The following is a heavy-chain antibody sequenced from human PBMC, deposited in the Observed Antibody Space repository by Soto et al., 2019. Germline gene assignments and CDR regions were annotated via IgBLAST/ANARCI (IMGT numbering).Heavy chain of an antibody. CDR3: AREYYHSGTYIVGSVPWSDS. D-gene: IGHD3-10*01. CDR1: GGSINNDSFF. Sequence: SETLSLTCTVSGGSINNDSFFRGWVRHPPGKGLEWIGDIYHSGSTTYNPSLKSRLTISIDTSNDQFSLRLNSVPDVDTASCYCAREYYHSGTYIVGSVPWSDSWGQGTRVTAS. V-gene: IGHV4-39*01. CDR2: IYHSGST. J-gene: IGHJ5*01.